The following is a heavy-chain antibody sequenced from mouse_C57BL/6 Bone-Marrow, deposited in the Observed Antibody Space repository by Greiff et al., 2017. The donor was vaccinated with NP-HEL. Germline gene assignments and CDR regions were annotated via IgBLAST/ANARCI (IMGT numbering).Heavy chain of an antibody. J-gene: IGHJ1*03. CDR1: GYTFTSYW. Sequence: VQLQQPGADLVKPGASVKLSCKASGYTFTSYWMHWVKQRPGRGLEWIGRIDHNSGGTKFNEQFKTKAKLTVAKPSSTAYMQLSSLTSEDSAVYYCARYYYGSRGWYFDVWGTGTTVTVSS. V-gene: IGHV1-72*01. D-gene: IGHD1-1*01. CDR3: ARYYYGSRGWYFDV. CDR2: IDHNSGGT.